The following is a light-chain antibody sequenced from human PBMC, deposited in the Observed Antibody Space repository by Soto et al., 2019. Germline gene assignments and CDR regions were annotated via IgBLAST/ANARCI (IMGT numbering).Light chain of an antibody. Sequence: QSVLTQPASVSGSPGQSITISCTGTSSDVGGYNSVSWYQQHPGKAPKLMIYEVSNRPSGVSNRFSGSKSGNTASLTISGLQAEDEADYHCSSYTSSSTGVFGGGTKVTVL. CDR1: SSDVGGYNS. J-gene: IGLJ3*02. V-gene: IGLV2-14*01. CDR3: SSYTSSSTGV. CDR2: EVS.